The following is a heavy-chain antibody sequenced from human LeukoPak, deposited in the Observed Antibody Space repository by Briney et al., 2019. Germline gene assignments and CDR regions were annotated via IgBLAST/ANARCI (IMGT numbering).Heavy chain of an antibody. J-gene: IGHJ4*02. Sequence: GESLKISCKASGYTFTGYSIHWVRQAPGQGLEWMGWINPNSGGTNYAQKFQGRVTMTRDTSISTAYMELSRLRSDDTAVYYCAVHDYGDYWGQGTLVTVSS. D-gene: IGHD4/OR15-4a*01. CDR3: AVHDYGDY. CDR2: INPNSGGT. V-gene: IGHV1-2*02. CDR1: GYTFTGYS.